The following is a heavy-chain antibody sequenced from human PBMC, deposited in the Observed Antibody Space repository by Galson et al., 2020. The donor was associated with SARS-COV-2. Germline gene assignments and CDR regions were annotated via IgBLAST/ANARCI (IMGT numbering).Heavy chain of an antibody. Sequence: SETLSLTCTVSGYSISSGYYWGWIRQPPGKGLEWIGSIYHSGSTYYNPSLKSQVTISVDTSKNQFSLKLSSVTAADTAVYYCARQNSDYYDFWSGYYLYNWFDPWGQGTLVTVSS. CDR3: ARQNSDYYDFWSGYYLYNWFDP. D-gene: IGHD3-3*01. V-gene: IGHV4-38-2*02. CDR1: GYSISSGYY. CDR2: IYHSGST. J-gene: IGHJ5*02.